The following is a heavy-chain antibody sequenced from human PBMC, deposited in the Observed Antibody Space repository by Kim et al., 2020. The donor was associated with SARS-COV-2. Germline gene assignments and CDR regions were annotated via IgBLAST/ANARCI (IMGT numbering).Heavy chain of an antibody. D-gene: IGHD1-26*01. CDR1: GFTFGDYA. CDR3: AKDIYPYSGRYYGPGDAFDI. CDR2: ISWNSGSI. V-gene: IGHV3-9*01. J-gene: IGHJ3*02. Sequence: GGSLRLSCAASGFTFGDYAMHWVRQAPGKGLEWVSGISWNSGSIGYADSVKGRFTISRDNAKNSLYLQMNSLRAEDTALYYCAKDIYPYSGRYYGPGDAFDIWGQGTMVPVSS.